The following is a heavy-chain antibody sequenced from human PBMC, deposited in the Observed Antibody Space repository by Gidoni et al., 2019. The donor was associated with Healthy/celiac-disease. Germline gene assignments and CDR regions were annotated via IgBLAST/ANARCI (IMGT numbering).Heavy chain of an antibody. CDR2: ISCNSGSI. CDR3: AKMEQQLAPGYYYYGMDV. D-gene: IGHD6-13*01. CDR1: GLTFEDYA. Sequence: EVQLVESGGGLVQTGRSLRLSCAASGLTFEDYAMHWVRQAPVKGLEGVSCISCNSGSIGYADSVKGRFTISRDNSKNSLYLQMNSLRAEYTSLYYCAKMEQQLAPGYYYYGMDVWGQGTTVTVSS. V-gene: IGHV3-9*01. J-gene: IGHJ6*02.